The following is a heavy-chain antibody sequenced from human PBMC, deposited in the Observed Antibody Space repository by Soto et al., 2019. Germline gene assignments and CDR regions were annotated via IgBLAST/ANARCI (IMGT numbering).Heavy chain of an antibody. Sequence: QVQLQESGPGLVKPSQTLSLTCTVSGGSISSGGYYWSWIRQHPGKGLEWIGYIYYSGSTCYNPSHSSRVTRSVDSSKNQFSLKLRSVTAADTAVYYCAGRNMQLWPLSDGYFDLWGRGTQVTVSS. CDR3: AGRNMQLWPLSDGYFDL. J-gene: IGHJ2*01. V-gene: IGHV4-31*03. D-gene: IGHD5-18*01. CDR2: IYYSGST. CDR1: GGSISSGGYY.